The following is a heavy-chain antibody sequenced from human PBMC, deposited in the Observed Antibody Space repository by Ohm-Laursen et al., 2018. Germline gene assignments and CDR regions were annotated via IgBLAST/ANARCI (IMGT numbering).Heavy chain of an antibody. CDR1: GFSFSSYA. CDR2: LWYDGSNK. CDR3: ARDRTVYRVGNGLDALDV. J-gene: IGHJ3*01. V-gene: IGHV3-33*01. D-gene: IGHD3-3*01. Sequence: SLRLSCAASGFSFSSYAMHWVRQAPGKGLEWVSLLWYDGSNKLYAESVKGRFTISRDTSKKTLYLQMSALSAEDTAVYYCARDRTVYRVGNGLDALDVWGQGTMVTVSS.